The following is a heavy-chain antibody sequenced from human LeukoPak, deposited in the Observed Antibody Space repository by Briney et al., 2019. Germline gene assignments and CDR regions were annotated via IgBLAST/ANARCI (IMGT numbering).Heavy chain of an antibody. D-gene: IGHD3/OR15-3a*01. CDR2: IYYSGNT. J-gene: IGHJ4*02. Sequence: PSETLSLTCTVSGYSISSGYYWGWIRQPPGKGLEWIGSIYYSGNTYYNASLKSQVSISIDTSKNQFSLKLTSVTAADTAVYYCARQTGSGLFILPGGQGTLVTVSS. CDR3: ARQTGSGLFILP. V-gene: IGHV4-38-2*02. CDR1: GYSISSGYY.